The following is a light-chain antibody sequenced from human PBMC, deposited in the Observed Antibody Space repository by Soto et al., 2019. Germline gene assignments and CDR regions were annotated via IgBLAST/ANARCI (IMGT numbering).Light chain of an antibody. CDR2: GAS. CDR3: QHYGSSPRYT. Sequence: EIVLTQSPGTLSLSPGERATLSCRASQSVSSSYLAWYQQRAGQAPRLLIYGASSRATGIPDRFSGSGSGTDFTLTISRLEPEDFAVYYCQHYGSSPRYTFGQGTKLEIK. J-gene: IGKJ2*01. V-gene: IGKV3-20*01. CDR1: QSVSSSY.